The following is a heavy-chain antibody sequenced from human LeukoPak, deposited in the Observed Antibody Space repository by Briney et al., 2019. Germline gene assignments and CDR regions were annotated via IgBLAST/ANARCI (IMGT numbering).Heavy chain of an antibody. CDR1: GGSFSGYY. CDR2: INHSGRT. D-gene: IGHD3-10*01. Sequence: SETLSLTCAVYGGSFSGYYWSWIRQPPGKGLEWIGEINHSGRTNYNPSLKSRVTISVDTSKNQFSLKLSSVTAADTAVYYCARSWEFGELLIDYWGQGTLVTVSS. J-gene: IGHJ4*02. V-gene: IGHV4-34*01. CDR3: ARSWEFGELLIDY.